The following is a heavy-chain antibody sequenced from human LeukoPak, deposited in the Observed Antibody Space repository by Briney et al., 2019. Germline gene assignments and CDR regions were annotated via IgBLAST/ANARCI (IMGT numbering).Heavy chain of an antibody. V-gene: IGHV3-53*04. CDR1: GFTVSSNY. CDR2: IYSGGNT. D-gene: IGHD3-9*01. Sequence: GGSLRLSCAASGFTVSSNYMSWVRQAPGKGPEWVSVIYSGGNTYYADSVKGRFTISRHNSKNTLYLQMDSLRAEDTAVYYCAASRYDILTGYYPLHYWGQGTLVTVSA. CDR3: AASRYDILTGYYPLHY. J-gene: IGHJ4*02.